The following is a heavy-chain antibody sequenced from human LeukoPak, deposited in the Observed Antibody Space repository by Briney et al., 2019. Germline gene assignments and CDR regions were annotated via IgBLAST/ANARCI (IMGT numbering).Heavy chain of an antibody. CDR3: ARSGVGATRFDY. J-gene: IGHJ4*02. D-gene: IGHD1-26*01. Sequence: SETLSLTCAVYGGSFSGYYWSWIRQPPGKGLEWIGEINHSGSTNYNPSLKSRVTISVDTSKNQLSLKLSSVTAADTAVYYCARSGVGATRFDYWGQGTLVTVSS. V-gene: IGHV4-34*01. CDR1: GGSFSGYY. CDR2: INHSGST.